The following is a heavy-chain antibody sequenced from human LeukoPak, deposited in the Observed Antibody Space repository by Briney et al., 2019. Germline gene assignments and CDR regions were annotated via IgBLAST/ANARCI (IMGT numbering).Heavy chain of an antibody. CDR2: IYHSGST. V-gene: IGHV4-30-2*01. J-gene: IGHJ6*03. CDR1: GGSISSGGYY. D-gene: IGHD2-2*01. CDR3: ARHCSSTSCYGGGYYYYMDV. Sequence: SQTLSLTCTVSGGSISSGGYYWSWLRQPPGKGLEWIGYIYHSGSTYYNPSLKSRVTISVDRSKNQFSLKLSSVTAADTAVYYCARHCSSTSCYGGGYYYYMDVWGKGTTVTVSS.